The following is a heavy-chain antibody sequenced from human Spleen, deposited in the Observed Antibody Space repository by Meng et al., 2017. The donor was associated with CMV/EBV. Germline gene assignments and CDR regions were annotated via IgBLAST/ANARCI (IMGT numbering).Heavy chain of an antibody. CDR3: ARDFGAVWFDP. CDR2: IYYSGST. D-gene: IGHD3-16*01. V-gene: IGHV4-39*07. Sequence: QLQLQESGPGLVKPSETLSLTCTVSGGSISSSSYYWGWIRQPPGKGLEWIGSIYYSGSTYYNPSLKSRVTISVDTSKNQFSLKLSSVTAADTAVYYCARDFGAVWFDPWGQGTLVTVSS. J-gene: IGHJ5*02. CDR1: GGSISSSSYY.